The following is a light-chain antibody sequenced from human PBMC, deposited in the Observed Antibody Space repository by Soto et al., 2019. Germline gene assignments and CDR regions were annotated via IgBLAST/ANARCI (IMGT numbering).Light chain of an antibody. Sequence: QSVLTQPPSASGTPGQRVTISCSGSTSNIGSNYVAWYQRLPGTAPKLLIYSNDQRPSGVPDRFSGTKSGTSASLAISGLWSEDEADYYCAAWYDSLSARVLFGGGTKVTVL. CDR2: SND. CDR1: TSNIGSNY. J-gene: IGLJ2*01. CDR3: AAWYDSLSARVL. V-gene: IGLV1-47*02.